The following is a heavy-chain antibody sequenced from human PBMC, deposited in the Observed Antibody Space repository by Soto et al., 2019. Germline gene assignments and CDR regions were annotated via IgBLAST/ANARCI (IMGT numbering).Heavy chain of an antibody. CDR2: IYYSGST. CDR3: ASSNYLYGMDV. V-gene: IGHV4-59*01. CDR1: GGSISSYY. Sequence: SETLSLTCTVSGGSISSYYWSWIRQPPGKGLEWIGYIYYSGSTNYNPSLKSRVTISVDTSKNQFSLKLSSVTAADTAVYYCASSNYLYGMDVWGQGTTVTVSS. D-gene: IGHD4-4*01. J-gene: IGHJ6*02.